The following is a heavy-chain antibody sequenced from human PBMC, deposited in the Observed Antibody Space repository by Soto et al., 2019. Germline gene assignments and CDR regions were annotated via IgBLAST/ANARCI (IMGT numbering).Heavy chain of an antibody. CDR2: IYYSGST. J-gene: IGHJ4*02. Sequence: SETLSLTCTAPGGSISSYYWSWIRQPPGKGLEWIGYIYYSGSTNYNPSLKSRVTISVDTSKNQFSLKLSSVTAADTAVYYCARHSPYCGGDCYSYDYWGQGTLVTVSS. D-gene: IGHD2-21*02. CDR1: GGSISSYY. V-gene: IGHV4-59*08. CDR3: ARHSPYCGGDCYSYDY.